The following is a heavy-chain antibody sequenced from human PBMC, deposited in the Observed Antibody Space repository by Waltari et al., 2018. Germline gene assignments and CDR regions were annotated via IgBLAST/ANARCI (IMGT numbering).Heavy chain of an antibody. V-gene: IGHV1-69*04. Sequence: QVQLVQSGAEVKKPGSSVKVSCKASGGTFSSYAISWVRQAPGQGLEWMGRIIPILGIANYAQKFQGRVTITADKSTSTAYMELSSLRSEDTAVYYCARDFGYCSGGSCYPDYWGQGTLVTVSS. J-gene: IGHJ4*02. CDR3: ARDFGYCSGGSCYPDY. CDR2: IIPILGIA. D-gene: IGHD2-15*01. CDR1: GGTFSSYA.